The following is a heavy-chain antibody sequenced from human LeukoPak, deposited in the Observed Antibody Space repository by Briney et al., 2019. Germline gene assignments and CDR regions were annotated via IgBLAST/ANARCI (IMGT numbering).Heavy chain of an antibody. Sequence: PSETLSLTCAVYGGSFSGYYWSWIRQPPGKGLEWIGEINHSGSTNYNPSLKSRVTISVDTSKNQFSLKLSSVTAADTAVYYCARSLYDILTGYRPLYYYYMDVWGKGTTVTVSS. CDR2: INHSGST. J-gene: IGHJ6*03. CDR1: GGSFSGYY. D-gene: IGHD3-9*01. CDR3: ARSLYDILTGYRPLYYYYMDV. V-gene: IGHV4-34*01.